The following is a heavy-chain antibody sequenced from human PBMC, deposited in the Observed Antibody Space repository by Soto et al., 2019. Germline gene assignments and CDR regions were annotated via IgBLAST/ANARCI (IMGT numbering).Heavy chain of an antibody. D-gene: IGHD3-10*01. CDR1: GGALSSYP. CDR3: ARVKASPDSAGYYFES. V-gene: IGHV1-69*02. J-gene: IGHJ4*02. CDR2: IIPVLGLA. Sequence: QVQLVQSGAELKKPGSSVKVSCRASGGALSSYPIGWVRQAPGQGLEWMGRIIPVLGLANYAQKFQGRVTITADKSTRTAYMELTSLASEGSAIYYFARVKASPDSAGYYFESWGQGTQVTVSS.